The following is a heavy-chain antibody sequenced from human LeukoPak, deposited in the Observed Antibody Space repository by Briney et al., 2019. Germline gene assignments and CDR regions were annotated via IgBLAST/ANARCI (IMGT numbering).Heavy chain of an antibody. D-gene: IGHD3-22*01. CDR1: GFTVSSNY. CDR3: ARDYYDSSGYYWSAY. J-gene: IGHJ4*02. V-gene: IGHV3-48*01. Sequence: PGGSLRLSCAASGFTVSSNYMSWVRQAPGKGLEWISFINTNSDTTYYVDSVKGRYTIYRDNAKDSLYLQMTSLRAEDTAVYYCARDYYDSSGYYWSAYWGQGTLVAVSS. CDR2: INTNSDTT.